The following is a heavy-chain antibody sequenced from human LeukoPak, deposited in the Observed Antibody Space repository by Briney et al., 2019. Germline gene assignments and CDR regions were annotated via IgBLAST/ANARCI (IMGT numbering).Heavy chain of an antibody. CDR3: ASGSYSNYDFDY. CDR1: GFTFSSYA. V-gene: IGHV3-30-3*01. Sequence: GGSLRLSCAASGFTFSSYAMHWVRRAPGKGLEWVAVISYDGSNKYYADSVKGRFTISRDNSKNTLYLQMNSLRAEDTAVYYCASGSYSNYDFDYWGQGTLVTVSS. J-gene: IGHJ4*02. D-gene: IGHD4-11*01. CDR2: ISYDGSNK.